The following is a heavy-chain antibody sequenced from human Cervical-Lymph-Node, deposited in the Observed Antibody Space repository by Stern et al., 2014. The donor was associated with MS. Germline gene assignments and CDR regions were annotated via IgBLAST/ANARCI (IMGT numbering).Heavy chain of an antibody. CDR2: ISYDGSNK. CDR1: GFTFSRYA. J-gene: IGHJ6*02. CDR3: ARDRLDGDYVYYYGLDV. V-gene: IGHV3-30*04. Sequence: VQLVESGGGVVRPGRSLRLSCATSGFTFSRYAVLWVRQAPGKGLEWVAAISYDGSNKFYGDSVKGRFTISRDNSKNTLFLQMNNLRPEDSGVYHCARDRLDGDYVYYYGLDVWGQGTTVTASS. D-gene: IGHD4-17*01.